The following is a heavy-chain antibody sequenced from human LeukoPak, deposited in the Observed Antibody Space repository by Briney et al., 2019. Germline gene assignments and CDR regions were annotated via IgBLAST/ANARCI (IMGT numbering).Heavy chain of an antibody. J-gene: IGHJ4*02. Sequence: SGPALVKPTQTLTLTCTFSGCSLRTGGMCVSWIRQHPEKALEWLARIDWDDDKHNSTSLKTRLTISKDTTKNQLVLIITNVDPLDTATYYCAHYLYQPLLYTYWGQGTLVTVSS. CDR1: GCSLRTGGMC. D-gene: IGHD2-2*02. V-gene: IGHV2-70*11. CDR2: IDWDDDK. CDR3: AHYLYQPLLYTY.